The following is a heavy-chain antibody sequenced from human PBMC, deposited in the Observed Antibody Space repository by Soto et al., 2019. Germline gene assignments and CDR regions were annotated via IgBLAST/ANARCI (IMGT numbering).Heavy chain of an antibody. D-gene: IGHD2-2*01. CDR1: GGSITSSGYY. CDR3: ARGGGSTKVDY. V-gene: IGHV4-31*03. Sequence: QVQLQESGPGLVKPSQTLSLTCTVSGGSITSSGYYWSWIRQHPGEGLEWIGFTSNSGCTSYNPALKRRVTISVDTSSNQFSLNLKSVTAADTAVYYCARGGGSTKVDYWGQGTLVTVSP. CDR2: TSNSGCT. J-gene: IGHJ4*02.